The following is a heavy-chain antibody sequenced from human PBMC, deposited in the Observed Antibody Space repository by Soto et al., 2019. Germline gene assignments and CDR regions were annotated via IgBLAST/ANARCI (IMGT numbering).Heavy chain of an antibody. CDR2: MYKTGST. V-gene: IGHV4-59*01. CDR1: GGSISGYY. Sequence: QVQLQESGPGLVKPSETLSLTCTVSGGSISGYYWSWIRQPPGKGLEWIGYMYKTGSTVYNPSFKSRVTLSVDTSKNQFSLKLNCVTAADTAVYYCARDLWGYCGTDCYPLDVWGQGTTVTVSS. D-gene: IGHD2-21*02. J-gene: IGHJ6*02. CDR3: ARDLWGYCGTDCYPLDV.